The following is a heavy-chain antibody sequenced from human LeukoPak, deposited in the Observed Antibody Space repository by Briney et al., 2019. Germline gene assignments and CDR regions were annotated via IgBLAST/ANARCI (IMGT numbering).Heavy chain of an antibody. Sequence: ASETLSLTRTVSGDSISGYYWAWIRQPAGKGLEWIGHIYAPGSSNYSPSSKSRVTMSIDMSNNQFSLRLNSVTAADTAMYYCARDLEDFDSPANDYWGQGT. CDR1: GDSISGYY. J-gene: IGHJ4*02. V-gene: IGHV4-4*07. D-gene: IGHD2-15*01. CDR2: IYAPGSS. CDR3: ARDLEDFDSPANDY.